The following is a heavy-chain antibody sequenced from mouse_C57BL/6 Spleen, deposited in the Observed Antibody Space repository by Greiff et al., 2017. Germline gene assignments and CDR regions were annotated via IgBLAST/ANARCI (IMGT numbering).Heavy chain of an antibody. CDR1: GFNIKDYY. CDR2: IDPEDGET. CDR3: VRYYYGSSDAAMDY. D-gene: IGHD1-1*01. Sequence: EVKLMESGAELVKPGASVKLSCTASGFNIKDYYMHWVKQRTEQGLEWIGRIDPEDGETKYAPKFQGKATITADTSSNTAYLQLSSLTSEDTAVYYCVRYYYGSSDAAMDYWGQGTSVTVSS. J-gene: IGHJ4*01. V-gene: IGHV14-2*01.